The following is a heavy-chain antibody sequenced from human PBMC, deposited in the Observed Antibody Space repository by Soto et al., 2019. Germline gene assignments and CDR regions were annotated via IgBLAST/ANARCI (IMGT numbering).Heavy chain of an antibody. J-gene: IGHJ5*02. V-gene: IGHV3-23*01. CDR1: GFTFSSYA. Sequence: GGSLRLSCAASGFTFSSYAMSWVRQAPGKGLEWVSAISGSGGSTYYADSVKGRFTISRDNSKNTLYLQMNSLRAEDTAVYYCAKEALRLGELSLWTRTNWFDPWGQGTLVTVSS. CDR3: AKEALRLGELSLWTRTNWFDP. D-gene: IGHD3-16*02. CDR2: ISGSGGST.